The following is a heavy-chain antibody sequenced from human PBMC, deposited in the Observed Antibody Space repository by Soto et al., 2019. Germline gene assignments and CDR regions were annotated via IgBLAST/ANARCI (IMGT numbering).Heavy chain of an antibody. CDR2: ISYDGNNK. D-gene: IGHD4-17*01. CDR1: EFTFSNYA. CDR3: ARGPPYSDSYFDR. V-gene: IGHV3-30*03. Sequence: GGSLRLSCAASEFTFSNYAMHWVRQAPGKGLQWLAVISYDGNNKYYADSVEGRFTISRDNSKNTVYLQMNSLRLEDTAVYYCARGPPYSDSYFDRWGQGTLVTVSS. J-gene: IGHJ4*02.